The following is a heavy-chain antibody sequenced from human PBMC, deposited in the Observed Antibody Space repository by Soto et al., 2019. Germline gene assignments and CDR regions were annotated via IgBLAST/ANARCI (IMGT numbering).Heavy chain of an antibody. CDR1: GVTFSNYW. J-gene: IGHJ4*02. CDR2: IYSDGRGP. CDR3: AKKVNSGSGIQYVDY. V-gene: IGHV3-74*03. Sequence: GGSLRLSCAASGVTFSNYWMHWVRQAPGKGLVWVSRIYSDGRGPMYADSVKGRFTISRDKAKSTLYLQMNSLRAEDTAIYYCAKKVNSGSGIQYVDYFGQGTRVTVSS. D-gene: IGHD3-10*01.